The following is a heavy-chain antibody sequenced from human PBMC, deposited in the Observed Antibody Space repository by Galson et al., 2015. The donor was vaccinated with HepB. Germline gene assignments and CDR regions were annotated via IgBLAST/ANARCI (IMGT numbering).Heavy chain of an antibody. CDR2: IGGSGDGP. D-gene: IGHD1-1*01. J-gene: IGHJ4*02. CDR3: TKKLTTTGPGFFDT. Sequence: SLRLSCAASGFRFSSYPMIWVRQAPGRGLESVSSIGGSGDGPFYVDSVKGRFTISRDNSENTLYLQMNSLRVEDTAIYYCTKKLTTTGPGFFDTWGPGTLVTVSS. CDR1: GFRFSSYP. V-gene: IGHV3-23*01.